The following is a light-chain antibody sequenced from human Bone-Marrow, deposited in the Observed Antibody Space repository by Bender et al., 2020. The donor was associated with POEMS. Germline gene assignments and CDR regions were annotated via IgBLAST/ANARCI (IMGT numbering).Light chain of an antibody. Sequence: QSALTQPASASGSPGQSVTISCTGTSNDVGAYNYVSWYQQHPGEAPKLVIFEVSKRPSGVSNRFSASTSGTTASLTISGLLTEDEAEYFCCSYTGFTFRFGGGTKLTVL. CDR3: CSYTGFTFR. CDR2: EVS. J-gene: IGLJ2*01. CDR1: SNDVGAYNY. V-gene: IGLV2-14*01.